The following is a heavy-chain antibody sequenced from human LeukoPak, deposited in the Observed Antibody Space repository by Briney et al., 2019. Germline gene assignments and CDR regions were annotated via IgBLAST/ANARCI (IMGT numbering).Heavy chain of an antibody. D-gene: IGHD3-22*01. CDR1: GYSFTSYW. Sequence: GESLKISCKGSGYSFTSYWIGWVRQMPGKGLEWMGIIYPGDSDTRYSPSFQGQVTISADKSISTAYLQWSSLKASDTAMYYCARHTYYYDSSGYYPPRAFDIWGQGTMVTVSS. J-gene: IGHJ3*02. V-gene: IGHV5-51*01. CDR3: ARHTYYYDSSGYYPPRAFDI. CDR2: IYPGDSDT.